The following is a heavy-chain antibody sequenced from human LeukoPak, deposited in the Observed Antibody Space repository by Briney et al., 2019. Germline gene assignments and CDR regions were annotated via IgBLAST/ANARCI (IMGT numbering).Heavy chain of an antibody. Sequence: GGSLRLSCAASGFTFSSYAMSWVRQAPGKGLEWVSAISGSGGSTYYADSVKGRFTISRDNSRNTLYLQMNSLRAEDTAVYYCAKDQRYSSGWDAFDIWGQGTMVTVSS. V-gene: IGHV3-23*01. CDR1: GFTFSSYA. J-gene: IGHJ3*02. D-gene: IGHD6-19*01. CDR2: ISGSGGST. CDR3: AKDQRYSSGWDAFDI.